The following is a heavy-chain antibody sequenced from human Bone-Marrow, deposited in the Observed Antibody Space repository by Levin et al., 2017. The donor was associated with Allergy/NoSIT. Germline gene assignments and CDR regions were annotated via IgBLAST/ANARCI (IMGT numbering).Heavy chain of an antibody. J-gene: IGHJ4*02. CDR2: ISSDGSSA. CDR3: AKREYSSGYYYGGY. Sequence: GESLKISCTASGFTFSSYGMFWVRQAPGKGLEWVAVISSDGSSASYGDSVKGRFTISRDNSKNTLYLQMNSLRAEDTAVYYCAKREYSSGYYYGGYWGQGTLVTVSS. V-gene: IGHV3-30*18. CDR1: GFTFSSYG. D-gene: IGHD3-22*01.